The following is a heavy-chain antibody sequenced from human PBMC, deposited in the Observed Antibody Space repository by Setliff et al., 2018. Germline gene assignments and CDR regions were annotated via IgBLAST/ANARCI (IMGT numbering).Heavy chain of an antibody. Sequence: GGSLRLSCAASRFTFSNYAMSWVRQAPGKGLEWVSAISSSGRTTYSADSVKGRFTVSRDNAKNSLYLQMNSLRAEDTAVYYCSRGLGEITMFRGVRVKWGQGTLVTVSS. J-gene: IGHJ1*01. CDR2: ISSSGRTT. CDR3: SRGLGEITMFRGVRVK. V-gene: IGHV3-21*01. CDR1: RFTFSNYA. D-gene: IGHD3-10*01.